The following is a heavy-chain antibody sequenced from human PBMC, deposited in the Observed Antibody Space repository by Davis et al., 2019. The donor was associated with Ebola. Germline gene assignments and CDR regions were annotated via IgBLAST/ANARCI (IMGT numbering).Heavy chain of an antibody. V-gene: IGHV4-59*11. CDR1: GGSISTHY. CDR2: IYYSGST. Sequence: SETLSLTCTVSGGSISTHYWSWIRQPPGKGLEWIGYIYYSGSTNYNPSLKSRVTISVDTSKNQFSLKVNSVTAADTAVYYCARDPGGLGAFDIWGQGTMVTVSS. CDR3: ARDPGGLGAFDI. J-gene: IGHJ3*02. D-gene: IGHD4-23*01.